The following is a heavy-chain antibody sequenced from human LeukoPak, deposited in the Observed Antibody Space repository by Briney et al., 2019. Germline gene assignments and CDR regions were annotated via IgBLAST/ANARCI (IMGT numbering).Heavy chain of an antibody. D-gene: IGHD3-22*01. Sequence: PGGSLRLSCAASGFTFSDYYMSWIRQAPGKGLEWVSYISSSGSTIYYADSVKGRFTISRDNAKNSLYLQMNSLRAEDTAVYYCASHSSGYHYYYYYMDVWGKGTTVTVSS. CDR1: GFTFSDYY. V-gene: IGHV3-11*04. CDR2: ISSSGSTI. J-gene: IGHJ6*03. CDR3: ASHSSGYHYYYYYMDV.